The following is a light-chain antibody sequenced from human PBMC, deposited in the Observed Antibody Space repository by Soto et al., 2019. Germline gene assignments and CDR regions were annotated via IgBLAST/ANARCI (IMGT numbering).Light chain of an antibody. CDR3: QSYDSSLSGAV. V-gene: IGLV1-40*01. J-gene: IGLJ7*01. CDR1: SSNIGAGYD. CDR2: GNN. Sequence: QSVLTQPPSVSGAPGQRVTISCTGSSSNIGAGYDVHWYQQLPGTAPKLLIYGNNNRPSGVPDRFSGSKSGTSASLANTGLQAEDEADYYCQSYDSSLSGAVFGGGTQLTVL.